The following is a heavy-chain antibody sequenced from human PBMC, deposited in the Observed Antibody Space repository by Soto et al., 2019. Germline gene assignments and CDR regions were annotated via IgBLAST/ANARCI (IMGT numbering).Heavy chain of an antibody. CDR3: ARGRGLYNSGRSQLDS. V-gene: IGHV1-69*13. D-gene: IGHD1-1*01. CDR2: IIPRFGTT. Sequence: SVKVSCKASGDSFSKCTVNWVRQAPRQGLEWMGGIIPRFGTTNFAPTLQGRVTITADQSMNTVYMELSSLRSEDTALYYCARGRGLYNSGRSQLDSWGQGTLVTVSS. CDR1: GDSFSKCT. J-gene: IGHJ4*02.